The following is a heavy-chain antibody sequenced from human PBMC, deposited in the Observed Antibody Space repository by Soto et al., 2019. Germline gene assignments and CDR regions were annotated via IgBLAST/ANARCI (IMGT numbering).Heavy chain of an antibody. D-gene: IGHD6-19*01. CDR1: GGSIGTYY. CDR2: IYNSGST. J-gene: IGHJ4*02. CDR3: ARYHSSGWYRGGFDY. V-gene: IGHV4-59*01. Sequence: KASETLSLTCGVSGGSIGTYYWSWIRQPPGKGLEWIGYIYNSGSTKYNPSLKSRVTISVDTSKNQFSLKLSSVTTADTAVYYCARYHSSGWYRGGFDYWGQGTLVTVSS.